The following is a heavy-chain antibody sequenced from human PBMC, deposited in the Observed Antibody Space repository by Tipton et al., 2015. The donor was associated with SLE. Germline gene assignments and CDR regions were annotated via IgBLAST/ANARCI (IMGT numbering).Heavy chain of an antibody. CDR1: GFNFSDYY. D-gene: IGHD5-12*01. V-gene: IGHV3-11*04. CDR3: ARDLRPLRGYSGYEYYFDY. CDR2: ISSSGSTI. J-gene: IGHJ4*02. Sequence: SLRLSCAASGFNFSDYYMSWIRQAPGKGLEWVSYISSSGSTIYYADSVKGRFTISRDNAKNSLYLQMNSLRAEDTAVYYCARDLRPLRGYSGYEYYFDYWGQGTLVTVSS.